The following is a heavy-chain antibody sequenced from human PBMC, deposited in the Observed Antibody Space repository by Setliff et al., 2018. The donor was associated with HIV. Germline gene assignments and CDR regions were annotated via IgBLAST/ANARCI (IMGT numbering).Heavy chain of an antibody. J-gene: IGHJ4*02. Sequence: SETLSLTCTVSGDTDFYWNWIRQPPGKGLEWIASIYYSGTTYYNPSLKSRVTISVDTSKNQFSLKLSSVTAADTAVYYCARLSLSLVRGIINSGDRFFDYWGQGSLVTVSS. CDR3: ARLSLSLVRGIINSGDRFFDY. CDR2: IYYSGTT. D-gene: IGHD3-10*01. CDR1: GDTDFY. V-gene: IGHV4-39*01.